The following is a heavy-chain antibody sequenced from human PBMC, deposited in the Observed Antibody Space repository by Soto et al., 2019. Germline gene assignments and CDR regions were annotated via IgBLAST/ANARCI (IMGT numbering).Heavy chain of an antibody. CDR3: AREVTTPEDYYGMDV. CDR2: IYYSGST. Sequence: QVQLQESGPGLVEPSQTLSLTCTVSGGSISSGDYYWSWIRQPPGKGLEWIGYIYYSGSTYYNPSLKSRVTISVDTSKNQFSLKLSSVTAADTAVYYCAREVTTPEDYYGMDVWGQGTTVTVSS. D-gene: IGHD4-4*01. CDR1: GGSISSGDYY. V-gene: IGHV4-30-4*01. J-gene: IGHJ6*02.